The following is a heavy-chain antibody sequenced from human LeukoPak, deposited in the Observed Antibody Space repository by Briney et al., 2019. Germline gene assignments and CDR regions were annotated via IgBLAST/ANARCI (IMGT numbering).Heavy chain of an antibody. Sequence: SETLSLTCAVYGGSFSGYYWSWIRQPPGKGLEWIGEINHSGSTNYNPSLKSRVTISVDTSKNQFSLKLSSVTAADTAVYYCARDLLLSSVFDPWGQGTLVTVSS. CDR2: INHSGST. CDR3: ARDLLLSSVFDP. J-gene: IGHJ5*02. V-gene: IGHV4-34*01. CDR1: GGSFSGYY. D-gene: IGHD3-10*01.